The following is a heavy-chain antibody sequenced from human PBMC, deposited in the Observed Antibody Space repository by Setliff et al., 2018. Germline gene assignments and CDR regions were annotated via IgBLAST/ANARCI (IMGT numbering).Heavy chain of an antibody. D-gene: IGHD3-9*01. V-gene: IGHV3-11*04. CDR1: GFTFSNYY. Sequence: GGSLRLSCAASGFTFSNYYMTWIRQAPGKGLEWISYIHDSGNPTYYADSVKGRFTVSRDNAKNSLYLQMTSLRAEDTAVYYCARETTYYDILTGYPLFDYWGQGTLVTVSS. CDR2: IHDSGNPT. CDR3: ARETTYYDILTGYPLFDY. J-gene: IGHJ4*02.